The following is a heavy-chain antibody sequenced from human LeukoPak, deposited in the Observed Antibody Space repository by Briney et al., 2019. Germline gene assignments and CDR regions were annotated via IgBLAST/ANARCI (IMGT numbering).Heavy chain of an antibody. D-gene: IGHD4-17*01. CDR2: ISSSSSYI. V-gene: IGHV3-21*01. J-gene: IGHJ3*02. Sequence: GGSLRLSCAASGFTFSSYSMNWVRQAPGKGLEWVSSISSSSSYIYYADSVKGRFTISRDNAKNSLYLQMNSLRAEDTAVYYCARKARSVTTRGAFDIWGQGTMVTVSS. CDR3: ARKARSVTTRGAFDI. CDR1: GFTFSSYS.